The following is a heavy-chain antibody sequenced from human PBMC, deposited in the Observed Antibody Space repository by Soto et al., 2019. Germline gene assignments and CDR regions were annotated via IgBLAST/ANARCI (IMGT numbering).Heavy chain of an antibody. D-gene: IGHD4-17*01. CDR2: IKNKASGGTT. CDR1: GFTFSNAY. J-gene: IGHJ4*02. CDR3: AKSPLSRNPRLTLTTCFDY. Sequence: DVQLVESGGDLVKPGGSLRLSCAASGFTFSNAYMNWVRQGPGKGLEWVGRIKNKASGGTTDYAAPVKGRFTISRDNSKNTLYLQMVSLRAEDTAVFFCAKSPLSRNPRLTLTTCFDYWGQGALVTVSS. V-gene: IGHV3-15*07.